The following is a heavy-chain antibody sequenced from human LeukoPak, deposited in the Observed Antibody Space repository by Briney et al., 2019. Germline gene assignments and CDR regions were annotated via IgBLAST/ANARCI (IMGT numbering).Heavy chain of an antibody. CDR2: ISAYNGNT. CDR1: GYTFTSYG. D-gene: IGHD5-18*01. Sequence: ASVKVSCKAPGYTFTSYGISWVRQAPGQGLEWMGWISAYNGNTNYAQKLQGRVTMTTDTSTSTAYMELRSLRSDDTAVYYCARVDTVNYYYYMDVWGKGTPVTVSS. J-gene: IGHJ6*03. V-gene: IGHV1-18*01. CDR3: ARVDTVNYYYYMDV.